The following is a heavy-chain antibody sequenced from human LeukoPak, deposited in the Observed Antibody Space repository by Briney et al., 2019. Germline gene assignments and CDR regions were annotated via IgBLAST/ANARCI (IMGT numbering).Heavy chain of an antibody. V-gene: IGHV1-69*13. CDR1: GGTFSSYA. D-gene: IGHD1-26*01. CDR2: IIPIFGTA. Sequence: ASVKVSCKASGGTFSSYAISWVRQAPGQGLEWMGGIIPIFGTANYAQKFQGRVTITADESMSTAYMELSSLRSEDTAVYYCARSRRYYGLNYYYYMDVWGKGTTVTVSS. J-gene: IGHJ6*03. CDR3: ARSRRYYGLNYYYYMDV.